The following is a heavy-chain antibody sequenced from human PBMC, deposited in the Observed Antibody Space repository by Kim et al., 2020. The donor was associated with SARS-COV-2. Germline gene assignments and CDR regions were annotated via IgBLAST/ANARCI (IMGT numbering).Heavy chain of an antibody. CDR1: GFSFNIYN. D-gene: IGHD3-9*01. V-gene: IGHV3-30-3*01. J-gene: IGHJ4*02. CDR3: ARDGSHYDLLTGYPTAKYYFDY. Sequence: GGSLRLSCVASGFSFNIYNVHWVRQAPGKGLEWVAVISYDGNNKYYADSVKGRFTISRDNPKNTLYLQMNSMRDEDTAVYYCARDGSHYDLLTGYPTAKYYFDYWGQGTLVTVSS. CDR2: ISYDGNNK.